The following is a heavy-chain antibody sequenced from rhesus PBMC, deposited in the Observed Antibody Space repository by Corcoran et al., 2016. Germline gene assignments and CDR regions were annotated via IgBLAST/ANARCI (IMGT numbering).Heavy chain of an antibody. Sequence: VQLVQSGAEVKKPGASVKLSCKASGYTFTRYYIHWVRQAPGQVLEWMGWINPSNGNTGYDQKFQGGVTMTRDTSTSTAYIELSSLRSEDTAVYYCTRAEFCTGSGCFGGFDYWGQGVLVTVSS. V-gene: IGHV1S9*01. CDR2: INPSNGNT. CDR1: GYTFTRYY. D-gene: IGHD2-21*01. J-gene: IGHJ4*01. CDR3: TRAEFCTGSGCFGGFDY.